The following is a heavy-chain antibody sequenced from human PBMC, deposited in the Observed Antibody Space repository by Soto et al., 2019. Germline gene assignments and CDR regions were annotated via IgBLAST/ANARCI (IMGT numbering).Heavy chain of an antibody. Sequence: QVHLVQTETEVKKSGASVKVSCKASGYSFTNYAISWVRQAPGQGLKWMGWISPYNGDTNYAQKLQGRVTMTTDTSTSTAYMELRSLRSDDTAVYYCARGDSSGWSYFDYWGQGTLVTVSS. CDR3: ARGDSSGWSYFDY. J-gene: IGHJ4*02. D-gene: IGHD6-19*01. CDR2: ISPYNGDT. V-gene: IGHV1-18*01. CDR1: GYSFTNYA.